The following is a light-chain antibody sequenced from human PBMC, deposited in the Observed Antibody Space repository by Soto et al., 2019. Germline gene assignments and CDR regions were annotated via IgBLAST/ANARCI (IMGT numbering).Light chain of an antibody. CDR2: EVS. CDR1: SSDVGRYNH. Sequence: QSALTQPASVSGSPGQSITISCTGTSSDVGRYNHVSWYQHHPGKAPKLIISEVSNRPSGVSNRFSGSKSGYTASLTISGLQAEGEAYYCGNSHTSGDFPGFGSGTNVTV. V-gene: IGLV2-14*01. J-gene: IGLJ1*01. CDR3: NSHTSGDFPG.